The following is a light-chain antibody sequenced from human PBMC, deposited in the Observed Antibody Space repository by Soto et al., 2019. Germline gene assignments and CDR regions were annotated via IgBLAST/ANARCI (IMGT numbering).Light chain of an antibody. CDR2: DND. J-gene: IGLJ2*01. Sequence: QSVLTQPPSVSAAPGQKVTISCSGSSSNIGHNFVSWYQQLPGTAPKLLIYDNDRRPSGIPGRFSGSKSGTSATLGITGLQTGDEADYYCGTWDNSLSAGEVFGGGTKLTVL. V-gene: IGLV1-51*01. CDR3: GTWDNSLSAGEV. CDR1: SSNIGHNF.